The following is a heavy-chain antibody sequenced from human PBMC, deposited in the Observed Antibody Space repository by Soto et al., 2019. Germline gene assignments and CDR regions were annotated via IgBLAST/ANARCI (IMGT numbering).Heavy chain of an antibody. J-gene: IGHJ4*02. CDR2: ISCDGSNK. CDR3: ARDTSVAGTAFDY. Sequence: HVQLVESGGGVVQPGRSLRLSCAASGFTFSSYAMHWVRQAPGKGLEWVAVISCDGSNKYYADSVKGRFTISRDNSKNTLYLQMNSLRAEDTAVYYCARDTSVAGTAFDYWGQGTLVTVSS. CDR1: GFTFSSYA. D-gene: IGHD6-19*01. V-gene: IGHV3-30-3*01.